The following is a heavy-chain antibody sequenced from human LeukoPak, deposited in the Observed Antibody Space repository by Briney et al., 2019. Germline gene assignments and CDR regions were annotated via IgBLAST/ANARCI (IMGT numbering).Heavy chain of an antibody. CDR1: GFTFSSYW. D-gene: IGHD5-24*01. Sequence: GGSLRLSCAASGFTFSSYWMNWVRQAPGKWLEWVATINHDGSEKYYLDSVKGRFTISRDSAKNSLYLQMTSLRVEDTAVYYCARARDGYRSYFDYWGQGTLVTVSS. V-gene: IGHV3-7*04. CDR3: ARARDGYRSYFDY. J-gene: IGHJ4*02. CDR2: INHDGSEK.